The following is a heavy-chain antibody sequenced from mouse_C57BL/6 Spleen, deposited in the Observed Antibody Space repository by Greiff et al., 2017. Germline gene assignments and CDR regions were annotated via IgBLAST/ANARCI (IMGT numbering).Heavy chain of an antibody. V-gene: IGHV1-15*01. CDR2: IDPETGGT. CDR3: TRWGTTVSYFDY. D-gene: IGHD1-1*01. Sequence: VKLQQSGAELVRPGASVTLSCKASGYTFTDYEMHWVKQTPVHGLEWIGAIDPETGGTAYNQKFKGKAILTADKSSSTAYMELRSLTSEDSAVYYCTRWGTTVSYFDYWGQGTTLTVSS. CDR1: GYTFTDYE. J-gene: IGHJ2*01.